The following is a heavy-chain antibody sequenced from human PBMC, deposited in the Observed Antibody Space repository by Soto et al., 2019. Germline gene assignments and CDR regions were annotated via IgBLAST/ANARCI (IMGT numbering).Heavy chain of an antibody. CDR3: ARGDGGYYYGSGSSEGGWFDP. CDR2: ISAYNGNT. CDR1: GYTFTSYG. D-gene: IGHD3-10*01. Sequence: ASVKVSCKASGYTFTSYGISWVRQAPGQGLEWMGWISAYNGNTNYAQKLQGRVTMTTDTSTSTAYMELRSLRSDDTAVYYCARGDGGYYYGSGSSEGGWFDPWGQGTLVTVSS. V-gene: IGHV1-18*04. J-gene: IGHJ5*02.